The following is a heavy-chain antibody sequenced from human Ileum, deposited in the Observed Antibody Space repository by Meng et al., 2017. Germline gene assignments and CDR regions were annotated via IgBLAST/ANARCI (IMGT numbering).Heavy chain of an antibody. CDR3: ARDGVAATVFYGYFDY. CDR2: IRYDGSNI. CDR1: GINFNRVG. J-gene: IGHJ4*02. D-gene: IGHD1-26*01. Sequence: GGSLRLSCRASGINFNRVGMHWVRQAPGKGLEWVAVIRYDGSNIYYADSVKGRFTISRDNSRNTVFLEMDSLRAEDTAMYYCARDGVAATVFYGYFDYWGQGTLVTVSS. V-gene: IGHV3-33*01.